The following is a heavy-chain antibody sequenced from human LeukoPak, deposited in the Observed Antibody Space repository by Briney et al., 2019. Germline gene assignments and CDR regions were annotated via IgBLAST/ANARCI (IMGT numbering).Heavy chain of an antibody. CDR2: IYSSGST. J-gene: IGHJ4*02. D-gene: IGHD3-22*01. CDR3: ARVFVTNYYDSSGYFDFDY. CDR1: GASISNHY. Sequence: SETLSLTCTVSGASISNHYWTWIRQPAGKGLEWIGRIYSSGSTNYNPSLKSRVTISVDTSKNQFSLKLSSVTAADTAVYYCARVFVTNYYDSSGYFDFDYWGQGTLVTVSS. V-gene: IGHV4-4*07.